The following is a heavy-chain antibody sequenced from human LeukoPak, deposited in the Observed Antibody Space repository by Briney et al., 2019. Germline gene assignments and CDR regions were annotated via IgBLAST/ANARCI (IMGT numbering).Heavy chain of an antibody. V-gene: IGHV1-2*02. Sequence: ASVKVSCKASGYTFTGYYMHWVRQAPGQGLEWMGWINPNSGGTNYAQKFQGRVTMTRDTSISTAYMELSRLRSDDTAVYYCARAQRPYDILTGYLPTSFDYWGQGTLVTVSS. CDR1: GYTFTGYY. CDR2: INPNSGGT. CDR3: ARAQRPYDILTGYLPTSFDY. J-gene: IGHJ4*02. D-gene: IGHD3-9*01.